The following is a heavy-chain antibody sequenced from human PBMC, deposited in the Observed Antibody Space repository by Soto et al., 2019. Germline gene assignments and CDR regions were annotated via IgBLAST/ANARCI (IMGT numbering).Heavy chain of an antibody. Sequence: LRLSCAASGFTFSNYAMHWVRQAPGKGLEWVAVMSYDGSYKYYADSVKGRFTISRDNSENTLYPQMNSLRTEDTAVYYCARNPSSGWQLDYWGQGTLVTVS. D-gene: IGHD6-19*01. J-gene: IGHJ4*02. CDR1: GFTFSNYA. CDR2: MSYDGSYK. CDR3: ARNPSSGWQLDY. V-gene: IGHV3-30-3*01.